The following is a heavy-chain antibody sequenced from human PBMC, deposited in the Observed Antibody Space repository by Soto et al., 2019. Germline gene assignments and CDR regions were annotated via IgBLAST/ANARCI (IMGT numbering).Heavy chain of an antibody. CDR1: GFTFSNYG. D-gene: IGHD1-26*01. Sequence: QVHLVESGGGVVQPGRSLRLSCAASGFTFSNYGMHWVRQAPGKGLEWVAAISHDGNNKYYADSVKGRFTVSRDDSKNTVFLQMNSLRVEDTAVYPCAKWDLRSLVPWGQGTLVTVSS. J-gene: IGHJ5*02. V-gene: IGHV3-33*06. CDR2: ISHDGNNK. CDR3: AKWDLRSLVP.